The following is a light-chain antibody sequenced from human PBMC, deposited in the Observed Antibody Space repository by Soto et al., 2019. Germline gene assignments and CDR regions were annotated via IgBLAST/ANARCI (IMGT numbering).Light chain of an antibody. CDR3: QQANSFPPT. CDR1: QSVNSW. Sequence: DIHMTQSPSSVSASVGDRVTITCRASQSVNSWLAWYQQRPGQAPKLLIYAASSLQTGVPSRFSGSGSGTDFTLTVSSLQPEDVATYYCQQANSFPPTFGGGTKVEIK. V-gene: IGKV1D-12*01. CDR2: AAS. J-gene: IGKJ4*01.